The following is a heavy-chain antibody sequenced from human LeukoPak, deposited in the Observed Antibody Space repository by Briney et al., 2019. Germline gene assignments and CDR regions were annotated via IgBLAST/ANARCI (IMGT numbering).Heavy chain of an antibody. V-gene: IGHV4-59*01. CDR3: VASYGGYVLDY. CDR2: VFNNGGT. D-gene: IGHD5-12*01. CDR1: GGSIGSYH. J-gene: IGHJ4*02. Sequence: SETLSLTCSVSGGSIGSYHWNWIRQPSGKGLEWIGIVFNNGGTKHNPSLKSRVAISVDTSKNQFALRLSSVTAADTAVYYCVASYGGYVLDYWGQGALVIVSS.